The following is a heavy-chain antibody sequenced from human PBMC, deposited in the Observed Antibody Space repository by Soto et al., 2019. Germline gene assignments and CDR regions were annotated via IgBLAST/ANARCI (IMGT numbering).Heavy chain of an antibody. V-gene: IGHV4-59*01. CDR3: ARDWDSAGLFDP. D-gene: IGHD1-26*01. CDR1: GASITTYY. Sequence: SETLSLTCSVSGASITTYYWSWIRQPPGKGLEWIGSISYSGSTKYNPSLESRVMISLDTSKNQFSLRLTSGTAADTALYYCARDWDSAGLFDPWGQGALVTVSS. J-gene: IGHJ5*02. CDR2: ISYSGST.